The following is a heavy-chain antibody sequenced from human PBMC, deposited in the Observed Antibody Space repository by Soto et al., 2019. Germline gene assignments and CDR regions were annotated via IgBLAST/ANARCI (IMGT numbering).Heavy chain of an antibody. V-gene: IGHV3-30*18. CDR1: EFTFSNFG. CDR2: ISADGSDK. Sequence: QVQLVESGGGVVQPGRSLRLSCAASEFTFSNFGMHWVRQAPGKGLEWVAAISADGSDKYYSGSVKGRFTISRDKSKNTLFLQMNSLRVQDPSVYYCVKGSDVARQELDYWGQGTLVTVSS. J-gene: IGHJ4*02. CDR3: VKGSDVARQELDY. D-gene: IGHD3-3*01.